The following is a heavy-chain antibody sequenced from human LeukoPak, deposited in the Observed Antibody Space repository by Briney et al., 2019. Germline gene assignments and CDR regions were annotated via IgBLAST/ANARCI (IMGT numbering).Heavy chain of an antibody. Sequence: SETLTLTCTVSGGSISSYYWSWIRQPPGKGLEWIGYINYSGNTNYNPSLKSRVTIAVDTSKNQFSLKLSSVTAADTAVYYCARDKGEYHDSSGYLDYWGQGTLVTVSS. CDR2: INYSGNT. D-gene: IGHD3-22*01. V-gene: IGHV4-59*01. CDR3: ARDKGEYHDSSGYLDY. CDR1: GGSISSYY. J-gene: IGHJ4*02.